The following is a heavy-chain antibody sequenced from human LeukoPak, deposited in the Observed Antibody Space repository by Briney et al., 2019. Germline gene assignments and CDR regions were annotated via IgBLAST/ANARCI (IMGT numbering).Heavy chain of an antibody. J-gene: IGHJ6*03. Sequence: GGSLRLSCAASGFTFDDYAMHWVRQAPGKGLEWVSAINWNSGNIGYADSVKGRFTISRDNAKNSLYLQMNSLRAEDTAVYYCAKAGQWLVNYYYYMDVWGKGTTVTISS. CDR2: INWNSGNI. V-gene: IGHV3-9*01. D-gene: IGHD6-19*01. CDR1: GFTFDDYA. CDR3: AKAGQWLVNYYYYMDV.